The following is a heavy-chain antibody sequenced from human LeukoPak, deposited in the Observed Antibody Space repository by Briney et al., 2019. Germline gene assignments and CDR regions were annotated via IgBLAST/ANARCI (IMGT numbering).Heavy chain of an antibody. CDR3: ATRTVVGATQY. J-gene: IGHJ4*02. V-gene: IGHV3-30*03. CDR1: GFTFSSYG. D-gene: IGHD1-26*01. CDR2: ISYDGSNK. Sequence: GGSLRLSCAASGFTFSSYGMHWVRQAPGKGLEWVAVISYDGSNKYYADSVKGRFTISRDNSKNTLYLQMNSLRAEDTAVYYCATRTVVGATQYWGQGTLVTVSS.